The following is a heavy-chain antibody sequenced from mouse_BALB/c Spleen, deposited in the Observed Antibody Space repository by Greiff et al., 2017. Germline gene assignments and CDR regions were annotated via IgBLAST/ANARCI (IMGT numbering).Heavy chain of an antibody. J-gene: IGHJ1*01. D-gene: IGHD1-1*01. Sequence: EVQVVESGGGLVKPGGSLKLSCAASGFTFSSYTMSWVRQTPEKRLEWVATISSGGSYTYYPDSVKGRFTISRDNAKNTLYLQMSSLKSEDTAMYYCTRGSSYRYFDVWGAGTTVTVSS. CDR3: TRGSSYRYFDV. CDR1: GFTFSSYT. V-gene: IGHV5-6-4*01. CDR2: ISSGGSYT.